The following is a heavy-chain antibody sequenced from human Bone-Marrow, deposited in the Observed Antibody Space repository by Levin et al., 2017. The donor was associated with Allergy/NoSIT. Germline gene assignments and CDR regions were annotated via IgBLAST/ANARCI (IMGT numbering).Heavy chain of an antibody. Sequence: SQTLSLTCAISGDRVASTSAAWNWIRQSPSRGLEWLGRTYYRSKWYNDYAMSVKSRITINPDTSKNQFSLQLNSVTPEDTAVYYCAREVRFLEWFLYYFDYWGRGTLVTVSS. V-gene: IGHV6-1*01. CDR3: AREVRFLEWFLYYFDY. CDR1: GDRVASTSAA. CDR2: TYYRSKWYN. J-gene: IGHJ4*02. D-gene: IGHD3-3*01.